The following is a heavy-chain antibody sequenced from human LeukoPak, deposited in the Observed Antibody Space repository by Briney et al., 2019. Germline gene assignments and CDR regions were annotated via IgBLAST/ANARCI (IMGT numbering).Heavy chain of an antibody. CDR3: ARDIVVVGFDY. CDR1: GGSISSY. V-gene: IGHV4-59*12. Sequence: PSETLSLTCTVSGGSISSYWSWIRQPPGKGLEWIAYMYYSGSTNSNPSLKSRVTMSVDTSKNQFSLKLSSVTAADTAVYYCARDIVVVGFDYWGQGTLVTVSS. D-gene: IGHD2-2*01. J-gene: IGHJ4*02. CDR2: MYYSGST.